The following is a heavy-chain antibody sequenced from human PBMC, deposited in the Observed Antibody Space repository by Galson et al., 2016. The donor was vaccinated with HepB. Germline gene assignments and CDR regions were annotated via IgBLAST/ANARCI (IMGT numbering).Heavy chain of an antibody. D-gene: IGHD6-19*01. Sequence: SLRLSCAASGFISTNYWMTWVRQAPGKGLEWVANIKMDGSETNYADSVKGRFTVFRDNARNSLNLQIYSLRAEDTAVYYCARDSGTTYDNGWFDAMDIWGQGTAVTVSS. CDR3: ARDSGTTYDNGWFDAMDI. CDR1: GFISTNYW. V-gene: IGHV3-7*01. CDR2: IKMDGSET. J-gene: IGHJ6*02.